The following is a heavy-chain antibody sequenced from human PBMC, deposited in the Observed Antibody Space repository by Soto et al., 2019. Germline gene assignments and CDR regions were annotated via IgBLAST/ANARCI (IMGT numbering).Heavy chain of an antibody. D-gene: IGHD6-19*01. CDR2: IYYSGST. CDR3: ARLVQSGWITYYFDY. CDR1: GGSISSYY. Sequence: SETLSLTCTVSGGSISSYYWSWIRQPPGKGLEWIGYIYYSGSTNYNPSLKSRVTISADKSISTAYLQWSSLKASDTAMYYCARLVQSGWITYYFDYWGQGTLVTVSS. V-gene: IGHV4-59*12. J-gene: IGHJ4*02.